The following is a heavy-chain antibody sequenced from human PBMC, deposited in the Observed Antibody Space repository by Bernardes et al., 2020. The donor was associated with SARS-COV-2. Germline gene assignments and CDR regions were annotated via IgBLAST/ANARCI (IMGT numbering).Heavy chain of an antibody. CDR1: GFTFGGYA. CDR2: IKQDGSEK. Sequence: GSLSLSCAASGFTFGGYAMSWVRPAPGKGLEWVAKIKQDGSEKYYVDSVKGRFTISRDNAKNSLYLQMNSLRTEDTAVYYCARGNPGDCSFFSCPFYQYYYLMDVWGQGTTVTASS. CDR3: ARGNPGDCSFFSCPFYQYYYLMDV. V-gene: IGHV3-7*01. J-gene: IGHJ6*02. D-gene: IGHD2-2*01.